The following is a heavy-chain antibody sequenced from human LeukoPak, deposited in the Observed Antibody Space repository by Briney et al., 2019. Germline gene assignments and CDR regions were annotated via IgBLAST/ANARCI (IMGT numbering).Heavy chain of an antibody. CDR1: GFTFSSYW. CDR3: ARFRTWGDKAFDY. J-gene: IGHJ4*02. Sequence: GGSLRLSCAASGFTFSSYWMSWIRQAPGKGLEWVSYIGTTSGAIYYADSVKGRFTISRDSAKNSLYLQMNSLRAEDTAVYYCARFRTWGDKAFDYWGQGTLVTVSS. V-gene: IGHV3-48*01. CDR2: IGTTSGAI. D-gene: IGHD2-21*02.